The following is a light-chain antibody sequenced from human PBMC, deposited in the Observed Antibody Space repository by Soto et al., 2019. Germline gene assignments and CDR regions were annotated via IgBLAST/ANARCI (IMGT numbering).Light chain of an antibody. J-gene: IGLJ2*01. CDR1: SSNIETGYD. V-gene: IGLV1-40*01. Sequence: QSVLTQPPSVSGAPGQRVTISCTGSSSNIETGYDVHWYQQLPGTAPKLLIYGNSNRPSGVPDRFSGSKSGTSASLAITGLQAEDEADYYCQSYDRSLSGSVVFGGGIKLTVL. CDR2: GNS. CDR3: QSYDRSLSGSVV.